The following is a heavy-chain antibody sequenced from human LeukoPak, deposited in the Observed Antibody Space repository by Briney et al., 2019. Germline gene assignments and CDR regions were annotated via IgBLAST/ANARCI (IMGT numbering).Heavy chain of an antibody. CDR2: FDPEDGET. V-gene: IGHV1-24*01. D-gene: IGHD6-13*01. J-gene: IGHJ6*02. CDR3: ATRKTAYSSSWSGVLYYGMDV. CDR1: GSTLTELS. Sequence: ASVKVSCKVSGSTLTELSMHWVRQAPGKGPEWMGGFDPEDGETIYAKKFQGRVTMTEDTSTDTAYMELSSLRSEDTAVYYCATRKTAYSSSWSGVLYYGMDVWGQGTTATVSS.